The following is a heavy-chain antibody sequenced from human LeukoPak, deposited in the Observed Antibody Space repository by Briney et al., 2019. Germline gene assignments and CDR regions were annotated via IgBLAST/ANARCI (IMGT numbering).Heavy chain of an antibody. D-gene: IGHD5-18*01. J-gene: IGHJ4*02. V-gene: IGHV4-4*07. CDR2: IYTSGST. CDR3: ARDVGGYNYGYSLDY. CDR1: GGAISSYY. Sequence: TSETLSLTCTVSGGAISSYYWNWIRQPAGKGLEWIGRIYTSGSTSYNSSLKSRVTMSVDTSKNQFSLKLSSVTAADTAVYYCARDVGGYNYGYSLDYWGQGTLVSVSS.